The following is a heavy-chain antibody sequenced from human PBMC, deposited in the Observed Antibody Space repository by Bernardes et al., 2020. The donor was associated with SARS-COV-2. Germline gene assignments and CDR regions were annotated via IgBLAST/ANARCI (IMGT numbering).Heavy chain of an antibody. CDR1: GFTFSSST. Sequence: SVKVSCKASGFTFSSSTMQWVRQARGQRLEWMGWIAVGTGNTTYAQKFQERVTITRDLSTRTAYMELSSLRFEDTAVYYCAADPTFHYESSGYPSWGQGTLVTVSS. V-gene: IGHV1-58*02. D-gene: IGHD3-22*01. CDR2: IAVGTGNT. CDR3: AADPTFHYESSGYPS. J-gene: IGHJ4*02.